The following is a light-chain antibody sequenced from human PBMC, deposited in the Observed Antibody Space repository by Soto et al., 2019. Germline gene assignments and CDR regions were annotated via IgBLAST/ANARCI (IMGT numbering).Light chain of an antibody. V-gene: IGLV2-23*01. CDR1: SSAVGSYDL. CDR2: EGN. Sequence: QSVLTQPASVSGSPGQSITISCTGTSSAVGSYDLVSWYQHFPGKAPKLIIYEGNKRPSGASNRFSGSKSDNTASLTISGLQAEDEADYYCCSYAGSSTVLFGGGTKVTVL. CDR3: CSYAGSSTVL. J-gene: IGLJ2*01.